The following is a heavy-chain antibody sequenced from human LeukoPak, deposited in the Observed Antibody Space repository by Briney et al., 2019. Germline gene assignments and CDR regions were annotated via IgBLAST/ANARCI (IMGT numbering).Heavy chain of an antibody. D-gene: IGHD3-3*01. Sequence: GSSVKVSCKASGGTFSSYAISWVRQAPGQGLEWMGWISAYNGNTNYAQKLQGRVTMTTDTSTSTAYMELRSLRSDDTAVYYCARSAPQYYDFWSGYSANWFDPWGQGTLVTVSS. CDR3: ARSAPQYYDFWSGYSANWFDP. J-gene: IGHJ5*02. V-gene: IGHV1-18*01. CDR1: GGTFSSYA. CDR2: ISAYNGNT.